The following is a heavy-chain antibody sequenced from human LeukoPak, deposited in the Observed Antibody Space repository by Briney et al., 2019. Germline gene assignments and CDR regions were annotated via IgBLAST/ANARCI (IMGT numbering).Heavy chain of an antibody. CDR3: ARTLGGDWFDP. V-gene: IGHV3-11*01. J-gene: IGHJ5*02. CDR2: ISSSAGTI. Sequence: GGSLRLSCAASGFTFSDYYMSWIRQAPGKGLEWISYISSSAGTIYYADSVKGRFTISRDNSKNTLYLQMNSLRAEDTAVYYCARTLGGDWFDPWGQGTLVTVSS. D-gene: IGHD3-16*01. CDR1: GFTFSDYY.